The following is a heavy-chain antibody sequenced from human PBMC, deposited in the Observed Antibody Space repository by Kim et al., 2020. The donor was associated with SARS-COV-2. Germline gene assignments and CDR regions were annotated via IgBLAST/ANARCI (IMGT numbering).Heavy chain of an antibody. J-gene: IGHJ4*02. CDR2: MNPNSGNT. V-gene: IGHV1-8*01. D-gene: IGHD3-22*01. CDR1: GYTFTSYD. Sequence: ASVKVSCKASGYTFTSYDINWVRQATGQGLEWMGWMNPNSGNTGYAQKFQGRVTMTRNTSISTAYMELSSLRSEDTAVYYCARRGSYYDSSGYPPVADYWGQGTLVTVSS. CDR3: ARRGSYYDSSGYPPVADY.